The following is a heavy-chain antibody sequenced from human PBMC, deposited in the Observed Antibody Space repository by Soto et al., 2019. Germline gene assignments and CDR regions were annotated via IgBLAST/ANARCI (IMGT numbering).Heavy chain of an antibody. J-gene: IGHJ4*02. CDR3: VKGGWLRLDFGGN. D-gene: IGHD5-12*01. Sequence: EVQLVESGGGLVQPGGSLRLSCSASEFILSSYAMYWVRQAPGKGLEYVSAISSNGGTTYYADSVKGRFTISRDNPTNTVYLQMSSLRPEDTAVYYCVKGGWLRLDFGGNWGQGTLVSVSS. CDR1: EFILSSYA. CDR2: ISSNGGTT. V-gene: IGHV3-64D*06.